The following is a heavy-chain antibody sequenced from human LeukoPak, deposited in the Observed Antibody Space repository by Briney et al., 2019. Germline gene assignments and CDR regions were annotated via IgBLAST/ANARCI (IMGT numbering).Heavy chain of an antibody. D-gene: IGHD2-21*02. Sequence: SVKVSCKASGGTFSSYAISWVRQAPGQGLEWMGGIIPIFGTANYAQKFQGRVTITTDESTSTAYMELSSLRSEDAAVYYCARSNLAYCGGDCYSYYFDYWGQGTLVTVPS. CDR3: ARSNLAYCGGDCYSYYFDY. CDR1: GGTFSSYA. J-gene: IGHJ4*02. V-gene: IGHV1-69*05. CDR2: IIPIFGTA.